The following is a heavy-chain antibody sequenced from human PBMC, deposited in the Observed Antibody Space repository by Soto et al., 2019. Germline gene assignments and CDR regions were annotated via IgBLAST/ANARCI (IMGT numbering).Heavy chain of an antibody. CDR1: GFTFSSYG. CDR3: AREVSILTGYLRTYYYYYGMDV. D-gene: IGHD3-9*01. J-gene: IGHJ6*02. CDR2: IWYDGSNK. Sequence: PGGPLRLSCAASGFTFSSYGMHWVRQAPGKGLAWVAVIWYDGSNKYYAGSVKGRFTLSRDKSKNTLYLQMNSLRAEDTAVYYCAREVSILTGYLRTYYYYYGMDVWGQGSTVTAS. V-gene: IGHV3-33*01.